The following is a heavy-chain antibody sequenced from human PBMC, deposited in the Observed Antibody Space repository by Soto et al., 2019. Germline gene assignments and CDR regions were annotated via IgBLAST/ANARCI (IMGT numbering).Heavy chain of an antibody. CDR2: MNAGSGNT. D-gene: IGHD3-10*01. J-gene: IGHJ5*02. Sequence: QVQLVQSGAEVKKPGASVKVSCKASGYTFTNYEINWVRQATGQGLEWMGWMNAGSGNTGYAHKFQGRGTMTRNISISTAYMELTRLGSDDTAIYYCARMAASGSLNWFDPWGQGTLVTVSS. CDR3: ARMAASGSLNWFDP. CDR1: GYTFTNYE. V-gene: IGHV1-8*01.